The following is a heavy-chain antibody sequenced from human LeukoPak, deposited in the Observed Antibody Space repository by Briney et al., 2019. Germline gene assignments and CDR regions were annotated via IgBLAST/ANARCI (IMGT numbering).Heavy chain of an antibody. CDR1: GFMFSSNW. CDR2: ISTSGSTI. V-gene: IGHV3-48*04. CDR3: ARDGDGYNYKLDY. J-gene: IGHJ4*02. D-gene: IGHD5-24*01. Sequence: GGSLRLSCAASGFMFSSNWMSWVRQAPGKGLEWISYISTSGSTIFYADSVKGRFTISRDNAKNSLYLQMNSLRAEDTAVYYCARDGDGYNYKLDYWGQGTLVTVSS.